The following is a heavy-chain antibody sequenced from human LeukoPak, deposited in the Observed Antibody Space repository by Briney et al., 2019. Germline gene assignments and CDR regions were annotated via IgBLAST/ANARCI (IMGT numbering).Heavy chain of an antibody. J-gene: IGHJ4*02. CDR3: ARTYYYDPTPPDY. CDR1: GFTFSSYS. CDR2: ISSSSSTI. Sequence: GGSLRLSCAASGFTFSSYSMNWVRQAPGKGLEWVSYISSSSSTIYYADSVKGRFTISRDNAKNSLYLQMNSLRAEDTAVYYCARTYYYDPTPPDYWGQGTLVTVSS. D-gene: IGHD3-22*01. V-gene: IGHV3-48*04.